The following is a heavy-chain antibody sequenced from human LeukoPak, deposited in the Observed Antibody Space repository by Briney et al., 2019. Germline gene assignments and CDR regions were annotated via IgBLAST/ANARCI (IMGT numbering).Heavy chain of an antibody. J-gene: IGHJ6*03. V-gene: IGHV4-4*07. CDR1: GGSISSYY. CDR3: ARGIYCSSTRCVPNYYYYYMDV. D-gene: IGHD2-2*01. CDR2: IYTSGST. Sequence: SETLSLTCTVSGGSISSYYWSWIRQPAGKGLEWIGRIYTSGSTNYNPSLNSRVTMSVETSKNQFSLKLSSVTAADTAVYYCARGIYCSSTRCVPNYYYYYMDVWGKGTTVTVSS.